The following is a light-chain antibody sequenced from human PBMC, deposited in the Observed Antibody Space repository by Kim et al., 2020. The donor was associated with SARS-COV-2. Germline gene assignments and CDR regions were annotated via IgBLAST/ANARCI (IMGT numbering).Light chain of an antibody. J-gene: IGLJ3*02. V-gene: IGLV3-21*04. CDR1: NIGSKS. CDR3: QVWDSSSDHPV. CDR2: YDS. Sequence: APGKTARITCGGNNIGSKSVLWYQQKPGQAPVLVIYYDSDRPSGIPERFSCSNSGNTATLTISRVEAGDEADYYCQVWDSSSDHPVFGGGTQLTVL.